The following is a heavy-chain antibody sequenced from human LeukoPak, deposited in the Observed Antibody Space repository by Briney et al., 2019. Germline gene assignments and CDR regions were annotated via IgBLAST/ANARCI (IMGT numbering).Heavy chain of an antibody. CDR1: GFSLTTTEMC. Sequence: RESGPALVSPTQTLTLTCTFSGFSLTTTEMCVSWIRQPPGKALEWLARIDWDDDKYYSPSLKTRLTISKDTSKNQVVLTMTNMDPVDTATYYCARSRHHYNSDDYYLYYFDYWGQGTLVTVSS. CDR3: ARSRHHYNSDDYYLYYFDY. CDR2: IDWDDDK. V-gene: IGHV2-70*11. D-gene: IGHD3-22*01. J-gene: IGHJ4*02.